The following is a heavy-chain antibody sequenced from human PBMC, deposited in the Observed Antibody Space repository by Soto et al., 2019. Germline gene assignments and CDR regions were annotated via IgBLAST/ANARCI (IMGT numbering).Heavy chain of an antibody. CDR3: VKDDGGYPSTAPH. CDR1: GITISNYP. Sequence: EVQLLESGGGLVQPGGSLRLSCAASGITISNYPMSWVRQAPGKGLDWVSGISGSGDRTYYADSAKGRFTISKDISRNSRSLQRDSLGVEDTAVYFCVKDDGGYPSTAPHWGQGTLVTVSS. J-gene: IGHJ4*02. V-gene: IGHV3-23*01. CDR2: ISGSGDRT. D-gene: IGHD3-22*01.